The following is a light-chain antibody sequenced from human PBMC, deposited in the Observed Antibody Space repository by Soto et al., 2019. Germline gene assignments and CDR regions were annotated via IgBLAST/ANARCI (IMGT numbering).Light chain of an antibody. CDR2: KVS. Sequence: DVVMTQSPLSLPVTLGQPASISCRSSQSLVYSNGITYLNWFQQRPGQSPRRLIYKVSNRDSGVPCRFSGSGSGTEFTLKISRVEAEDVGVYYCMQGTHLYTFGQGTKLEI. V-gene: IGKV2-30*01. CDR1: QSLVYSNGITY. J-gene: IGKJ2*01. CDR3: MQGTHLYT.